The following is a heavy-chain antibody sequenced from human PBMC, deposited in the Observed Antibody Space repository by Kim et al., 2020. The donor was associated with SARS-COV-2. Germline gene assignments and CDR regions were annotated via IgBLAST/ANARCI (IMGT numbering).Heavy chain of an antibody. CDR1: GGTFNSYA. D-gene: IGHD5-12*01. Sequence: SVKVSCKASGGTFNSYAISWVRQAPGQGLEWMGGIIPIFGTTNYAQKFQGRVTITADESTNTAYMEVSSLRSEDTAVYFCARGHSPGFSGYDLGYWGQGTLVTVSS. V-gene: IGHV1-69*13. CDR3: ARGHSPGFSGYDLGY. CDR2: IIPIFGTT. J-gene: IGHJ4*02.